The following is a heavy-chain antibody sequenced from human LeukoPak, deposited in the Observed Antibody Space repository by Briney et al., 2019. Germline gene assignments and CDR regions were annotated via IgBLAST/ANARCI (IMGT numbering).Heavy chain of an antibody. J-gene: IGHJ4*02. Sequence: GGYLRLACEVAGLTFSTYWMTWVRQAPGKGLEWVASINKNGREKYYVDSVKGRFTISRDNAKDSLYLQMNSLRDEDTAVYYCARSLGDDWGQGNLVTVSS. V-gene: IGHV3-7*01. D-gene: IGHD3-16*01. CDR3: ARSLGDD. CDR1: GLTFSTYW. CDR2: INKNGREK.